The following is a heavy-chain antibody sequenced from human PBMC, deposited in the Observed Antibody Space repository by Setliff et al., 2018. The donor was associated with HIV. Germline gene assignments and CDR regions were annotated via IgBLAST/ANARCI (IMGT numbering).Heavy chain of an antibody. CDR2: MNPNSGAT. CDR3: ASGKGVRGVIIRGGLDV. CDR1: GHPFSNYD. V-gene: IGHV1-8*01. Sequence: ASVKVSCKTSGHPFSNYDIIWVRRATGPGLEWMGWMNPNSGATGYAQKFKDRFIMTRDTSISTAYMELSSLTSEDTAVYYCASGKGVRGVIIRGGLDVWGKGTTVTVSS. J-gene: IGHJ6*04. D-gene: IGHD3-10*01.